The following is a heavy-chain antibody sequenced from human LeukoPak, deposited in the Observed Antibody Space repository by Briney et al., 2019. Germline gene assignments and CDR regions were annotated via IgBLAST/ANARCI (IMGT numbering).Heavy chain of an antibody. CDR2: IKQVGSEI. CDR1: GFTFSDYW. J-gene: IGHJ4*02. V-gene: IGHV3-7*01. CDR3: ARRYFDS. Sequence: GGSLRLSCAASGFTFSDYWMSWVRQAPGKGLEWVANIKQVGSEIYYVASVKGRFTISRDNTKNSLYLQMNSLRAEDTAVYYCARRYFDSWGQGTLVTVSS.